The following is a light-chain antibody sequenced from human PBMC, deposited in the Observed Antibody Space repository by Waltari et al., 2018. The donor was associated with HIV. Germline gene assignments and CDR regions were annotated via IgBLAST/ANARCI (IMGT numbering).Light chain of an antibody. CDR3: QHFGSSHLT. J-gene: IGKJ4*01. V-gene: IGKV3-20*01. CDR2: GAS. CDR1: QSVSSSY. Sequence: EIVLTQSPGTLSSSPGERGTLSCRASQSVSSSYLAWYQQKPGQAPRLLIYGASSRATGIPDRFSGSGSGTDFTLSISGLEPEDFAVYYCQHFGSSHLTFGGGTKVEIK.